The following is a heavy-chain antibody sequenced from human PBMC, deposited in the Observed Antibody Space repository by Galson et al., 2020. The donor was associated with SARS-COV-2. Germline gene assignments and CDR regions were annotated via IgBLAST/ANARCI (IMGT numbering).Heavy chain of an antibody. V-gene: IGHV3-23*01. CDR2: LGSGGGRT. Sequence: GGSLRLSCAASGFTLSSSPMTWVRQAPGKGLEWVSSLGSGGGRTDYARSVVGRFTISRDDLTNTLYLQMNNLRPWDTAIYYCAKGEISSICTMTPCNFHFMEVWGKGTTVTVSS. D-gene: IGHD3-3*02. J-gene: IGHJ6*03. CDR1: GFTLSSSP. CDR3: AKGEISSICTMTPCNFHFMEV.